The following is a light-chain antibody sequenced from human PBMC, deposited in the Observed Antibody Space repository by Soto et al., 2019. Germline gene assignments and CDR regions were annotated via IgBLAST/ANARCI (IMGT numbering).Light chain of an antibody. CDR3: QQYNNWPAIT. J-gene: IGKJ5*01. CDR1: QSVNSN. CDR2: GAS. Sequence: EIAITHSPATLSVSPGERATLSCRASQSVNSNLAWYQQKPGQAPRLLIYGASTRASGVPTRFSGSGSGTDFTLTISSLQPEDFAVYYCQQYNNWPAITFGQGTRLEIK. V-gene: IGKV3-15*01.